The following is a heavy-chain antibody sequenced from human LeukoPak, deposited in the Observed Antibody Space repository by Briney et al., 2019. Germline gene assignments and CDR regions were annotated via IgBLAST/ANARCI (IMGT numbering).Heavy chain of an antibody. V-gene: IGHV4-30-2*01. Sequence: SQTLSLTCTVSSGSISSGGYYWSWIRQPPGKGLEWIGYIYHSGSTYYNPSLKSRVTISVDRSKNQFSLKLSSVTAADTAVYYCVTGGSSSWGAFDIWGQGTMVTVSS. D-gene: IGHD6-13*01. CDR2: IYHSGST. J-gene: IGHJ3*02. CDR1: SGSISSGGYY. CDR3: VTGGSSSWGAFDI.